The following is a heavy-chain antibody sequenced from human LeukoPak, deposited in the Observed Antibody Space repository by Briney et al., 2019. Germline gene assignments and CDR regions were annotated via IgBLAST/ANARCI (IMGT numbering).Heavy chain of an antibody. CDR2: INPNSGGT. J-gene: IGHJ4*02. D-gene: IGHD2-2*01. CDR1: GYTFTGYY. CDR3: ARVGIIVGEAADY. Sequence: GASVKVSCKASGYTFTGYYMHWVRQAPGQGLEWMGWINPNSGGTNYAQKFQGRVTMTRDTSISTAYMELSRLRSDDTAVYYCARVGIIVGEAADYWGQGTLVTVSS. V-gene: IGHV1-2*02.